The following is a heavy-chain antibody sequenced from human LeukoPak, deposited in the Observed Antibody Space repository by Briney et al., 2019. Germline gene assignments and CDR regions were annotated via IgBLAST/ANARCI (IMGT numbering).Heavy chain of an antibody. CDR3: ARPGATTVTNDYYGMDV. CDR2: VDPSDSYT. Sequence: GESLKISCKGPGCSFTSYWISWVRQMPGKGLEWMGRVDPSDSYTNYSPSFQGHVTISADKSISTAYLQWSSLKASDTAMYYCARPGATTVTNDYYGMDVWGQGTTVTVSS. D-gene: IGHD4-17*01. J-gene: IGHJ6*02. CDR1: GCSFTSYW. V-gene: IGHV5-10-1*01.